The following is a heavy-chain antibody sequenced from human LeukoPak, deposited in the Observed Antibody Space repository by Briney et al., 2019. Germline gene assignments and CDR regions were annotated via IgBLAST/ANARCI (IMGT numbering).Heavy chain of an antibody. CDR2: IYYSGST. CDR3: ARIQPSSDAFDF. Sequence: SETLSLTCSVSGDSISSSYWSWIRQPPGKGLEWIGYIYYSGSTSSNPSLKSRVTISIDTSKKQFSLMLSSVTAADTAVYYCARIQPSSDAFDFWGQGIMVTVSS. V-gene: IGHV4-59*12. J-gene: IGHJ3*01. D-gene: IGHD2-2*01. CDR1: GDSISSSY.